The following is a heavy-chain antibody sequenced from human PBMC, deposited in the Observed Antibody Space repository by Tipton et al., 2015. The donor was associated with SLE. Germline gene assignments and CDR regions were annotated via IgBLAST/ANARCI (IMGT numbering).Heavy chain of an antibody. CDR1: GFTFSSYA. J-gene: IGHJ5*01. D-gene: IGHD6-19*01. Sequence: GSLRLSCEASGFTFSSYAMSWVRQAPGKGLEWVSSISSSGSQTYYADSLKGRFIISRDNSKNILFLQVNSVRAEDKAVYYCAKDRPYSSGWYDSWGRGTLVTVSS. V-gene: IGHV3-23*01. CDR3: AKDRPYSSGWYDS. CDR2: ISSSGSQT.